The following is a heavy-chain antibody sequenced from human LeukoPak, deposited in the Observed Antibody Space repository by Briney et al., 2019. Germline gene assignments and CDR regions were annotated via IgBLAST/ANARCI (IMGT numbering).Heavy chain of an antibody. J-gene: IGHJ4*02. CDR3: AGGRRRTKIVADY. V-gene: IGHV4-34*01. Sequence: SETLSLTCAVYGGSFSGYYWSWIRQPPGKGLEWIGEINHSGSTNYNPSLKSRVTISVDTSKNQSSLKLSSVTAADTAVYYCAGGRRRTKIVADYWGQGTLVTVSS. CDR1: GGSFSGYY. CDR2: INHSGST. D-gene: IGHD1-7*01.